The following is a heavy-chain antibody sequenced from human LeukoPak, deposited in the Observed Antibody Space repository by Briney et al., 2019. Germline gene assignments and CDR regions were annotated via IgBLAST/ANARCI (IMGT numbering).Heavy chain of an antibody. CDR3: ARENDFWSGKAYNWFDP. J-gene: IGHJ5*02. Sequence: PSETLSLTCAVSGYPISSGYYWGWIRQPPGKGLEWIGSIYHSGSTYYNPSLKSRVTISVDTSKNQFSLKLSSVTAADTAVYYCARENDFWSGKAYNWFDPWGQGTLVTVSS. D-gene: IGHD3-3*01. CDR2: IYHSGST. CDR1: GYPISSGYY. V-gene: IGHV4-38-2*01.